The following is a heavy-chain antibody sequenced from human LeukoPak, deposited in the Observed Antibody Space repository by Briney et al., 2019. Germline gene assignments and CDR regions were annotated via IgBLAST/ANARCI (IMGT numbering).Heavy chain of an antibody. V-gene: IGHV3-7*03. CDR3: AKGLSGYSSGWPFDY. J-gene: IGHJ4*02. D-gene: IGHD6-19*01. CDR1: GFTFSTYW. Sequence: PGGSLSLSCAASGFTFSTYWMSWVRQAPGKGLEWVANIRQDGSVKYYVDSVKGRFTISRDNSKNTLYLQMSSLRAEDTAIYYCAKGLSGYSSGWPFDYWGRGTLVTVSS. CDR2: IRQDGSVK.